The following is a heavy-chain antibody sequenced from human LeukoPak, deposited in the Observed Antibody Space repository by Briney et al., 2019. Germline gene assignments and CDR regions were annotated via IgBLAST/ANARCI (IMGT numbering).Heavy chain of an antibody. CDR1: GFTFSSYA. J-gene: IGHJ6*02. CDR2: ISGSGGST. CDR3: AKRQTWERQYYDILTGPIGPGDYYYYYGMDV. V-gene: IGHV3-23*01. D-gene: IGHD3-9*01. Sequence: PGGSLRLSCAASGFTFSSYAMSWVRQAPGKGLEWVSAISGSGGSTYYADSVKGRFTISRDNSKNTLYLQMNSLRAEDTAVYYCAKRQTWERQYYDILTGPIGPGDYYYYYGMDVWGRGTTVTVSS.